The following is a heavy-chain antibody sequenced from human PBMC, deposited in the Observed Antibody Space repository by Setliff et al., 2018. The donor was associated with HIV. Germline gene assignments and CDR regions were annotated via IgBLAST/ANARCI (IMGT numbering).Heavy chain of an antibody. CDR2: IIPMFGTA. D-gene: IGHD4-17*01. V-gene: IGHV1-69*05. CDR3: ARSGYGDYDVEAPWDY. CDR1: GGTFGSYA. J-gene: IGHJ4*02. Sequence: GASVKVSCKASGGTFGSYAVSWVRQAPGQGLEWMGGIIPMFGTAKYAQKFQARVTLTTDESTSTAYMEVSGLKSDDTAVYYCARSGYGDYDVEAPWDYWDQGTLVTVSS.